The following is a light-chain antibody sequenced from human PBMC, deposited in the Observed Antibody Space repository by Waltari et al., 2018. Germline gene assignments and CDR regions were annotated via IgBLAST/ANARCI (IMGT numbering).Light chain of an antibody. CDR3: QQRSNWPRT. CDR1: QSVSSY. CDR2: DAS. Sequence: EIVLTQSPATLSLSPGERATLSCRASQSVSSYLAWYQPKPDQAPRLLIYDASNRATGIPARFSGSGSGTDFTLTISSLEPEDFAVYYCQQRSNWPRTFGQGTKVEIK. V-gene: IGKV3-11*01. J-gene: IGKJ1*01.